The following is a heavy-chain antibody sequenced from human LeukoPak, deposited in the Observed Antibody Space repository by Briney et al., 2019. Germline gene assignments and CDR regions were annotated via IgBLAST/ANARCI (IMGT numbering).Heavy chain of an antibody. V-gene: IGHV3-21*01. CDR2: ISSSSSYI. CDR1: GFTFSSYS. D-gene: IGHD3-22*01. CDR3: ARDHSPYSSGYYYSDY. J-gene: IGHJ4*02. Sequence: PGGSLRLSCAASGFTFSSYSMNWVRQAPGKGLEWVSSISSSSSYIYYADSVKGRFTISRDNAKNSLYLQMNSLRAEDTAVYYCARDHSPYSSGYYYSDYWGQGTLVTVSS.